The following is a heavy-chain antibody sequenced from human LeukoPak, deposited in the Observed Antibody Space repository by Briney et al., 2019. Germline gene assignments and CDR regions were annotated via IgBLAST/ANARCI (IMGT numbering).Heavy chain of an antibody. D-gene: IGHD1-26*01. CDR3: ARDEGDDY. CDR1: GFTFSSYS. V-gene: IGHV3-21*01. J-gene: IGHJ4*02. CDR2: ISSSSSYI. Sequence: GGSLRLSCAASGFTFSSYSMNWVRQAPGKGLEWVSSISSSSSYIYYAGSVKGRFTISRDNAKNSLYLQMNSLRAEDTAVYYCARDEGDDYWGQGTLVTVSP.